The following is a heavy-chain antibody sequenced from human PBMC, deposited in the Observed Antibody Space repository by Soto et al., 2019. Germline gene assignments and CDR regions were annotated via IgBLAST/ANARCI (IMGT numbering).Heavy chain of an antibody. CDR2: IYYSGST. CDR1: GGSISSGDYY. Sequence: QVQLQESGPGLVKPSQTLSLTCTVSGGSISSGDYYWSWIRQPPGKGLEWNGYIYYSGSTYYNPSLKSRVTISEDTSKNQFSLKLSSVTAADTAVYYCARASDYYDSSGQVVGAFDIWGQGTMVTVSS. CDR3: ARASDYYDSSGQVVGAFDI. V-gene: IGHV4-30-4*01. J-gene: IGHJ3*02. D-gene: IGHD3-22*01.